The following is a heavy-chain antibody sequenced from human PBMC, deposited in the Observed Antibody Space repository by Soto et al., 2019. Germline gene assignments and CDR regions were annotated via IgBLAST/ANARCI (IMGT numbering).Heavy chain of an antibody. CDR3: ARTYSSGWYTGTDYYYGMDV. V-gene: IGHV3-53*01. Sequence: GGSLRLSCAASGFTVSSNYMSWVRQAPGKGLEWVSVIYSGGSTYYADSVKGRFTISRDNSKNTLYLQMNSLRAEDTAVYYCARTYSSGWYTGTDYYYGMDVWGQGTTVTVS. CDR1: GFTVSSNY. CDR2: IYSGGST. D-gene: IGHD6-19*01. J-gene: IGHJ6*02.